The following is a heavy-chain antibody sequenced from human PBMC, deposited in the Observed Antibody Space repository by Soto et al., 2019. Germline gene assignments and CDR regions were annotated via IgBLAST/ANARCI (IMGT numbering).Heavy chain of an antibody. J-gene: IGHJ4*02. CDR3: ANTGGGYSGYDSHY. V-gene: IGHV2-5*02. D-gene: IGHD5-12*01. CDR1: GFSLITSGVG. Sequence: QITLKESGPTLVKPTQTLTLTCTFSGFSLITSGVGVGWIRQPPGKALEWLALIYWDDYKRYSPYLKSRLTITKETSKNQVVLTMTNMDPVDTDTYYCANTGGGYSGYDSHYWGQGTLVTVSS. CDR2: IYWDDYK.